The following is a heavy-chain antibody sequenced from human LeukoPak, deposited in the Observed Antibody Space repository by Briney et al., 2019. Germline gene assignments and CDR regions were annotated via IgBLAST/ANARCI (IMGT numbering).Heavy chain of an antibody. CDR1: GYTLAELS. CDR3: AISRFRYYYGAFDI. CDR2: FDPEDGET. Sequence: ASVKVSCKVSGYTLAELSMHWVRQAPGKGLEWMGGFDPEDGETIYAQKFQGRVTMTEDTSTDTAYMELSSLRSEDTAVYYCAISRFRYYYGAFDIWGQGTMVTVSS. V-gene: IGHV1-24*01. J-gene: IGHJ3*02. D-gene: IGHD3-10*01.